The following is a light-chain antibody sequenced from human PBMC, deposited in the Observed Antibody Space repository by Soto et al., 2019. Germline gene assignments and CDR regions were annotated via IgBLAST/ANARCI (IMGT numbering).Light chain of an antibody. CDR3: QQYNNWPPIT. J-gene: IGKJ3*01. CDR1: QSVSGN. CDR2: AAS. V-gene: IGKV3-15*01. Sequence: EIVMTQSPATLSVSPGERATLSCRASQSVSGNLAWYQQKPGQAPRLLIYAASTRASGIPARFSGSGSGTEFSLTISSLQSEDFAVYYCQQYNNWPPITFGPGTKVDIK.